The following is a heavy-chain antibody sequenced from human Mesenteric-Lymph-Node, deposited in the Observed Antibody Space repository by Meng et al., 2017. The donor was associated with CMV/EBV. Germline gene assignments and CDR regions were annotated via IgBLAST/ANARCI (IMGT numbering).Heavy chain of an antibody. CDR1: GGSISSCGYY. J-gene: IGHJ4*02. CDR2: IYYSGST. D-gene: IGHD3-10*01. CDR3: ARSYYGSGSAFDY. Sequence: VSGGSISSCGYYWSWIRQHPGKGLEWIGYIYYSGSTYYNPSLKSRVTISVDTSKNQFSLKLSSVTAADTAVYYCARSYYGSGSAFDYWGQGTLVTVSS. V-gene: IGHV4-31*02.